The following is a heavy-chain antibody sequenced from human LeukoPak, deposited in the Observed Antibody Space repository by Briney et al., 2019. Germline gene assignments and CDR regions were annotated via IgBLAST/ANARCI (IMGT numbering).Heavy chain of an antibody. CDR1: GFTFSSSR. J-gene: IGHJ4*02. V-gene: IGHV3-74*01. CDR2: ISDDGSSI. CDR3: AKGHGSGSYYPLDY. Sequence: GGSLRLSCAASGFTFSSSRMHWVRQAPGKGLVWVSRISDDGSSITYAESVKGRFTISRDNARNTLYLQMNSLRAEDTAVYYCAKGHGSGSYYPLDYWGQGTLVTVSS. D-gene: IGHD3-10*01.